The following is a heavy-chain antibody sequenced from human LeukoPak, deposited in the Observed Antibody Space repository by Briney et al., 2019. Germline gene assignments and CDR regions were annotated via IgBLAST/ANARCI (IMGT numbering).Heavy chain of an antibody. Sequence: WASVNVSCKASGYTFTSYYMHWVRQAPGQGLEWMGIINPSGGSTSYAQKFQGRVTMTRDTSTSTVYMELSSLRSEDTAVYYCARDGSLKIAAPRMSNYYYGMDVWGQGTTVTVSS. V-gene: IGHV1-46*01. CDR1: GYTFTSYY. J-gene: IGHJ6*02. D-gene: IGHD6-13*01. CDR2: INPSGGST. CDR3: ARDGSLKIAAPRMSNYYYGMDV.